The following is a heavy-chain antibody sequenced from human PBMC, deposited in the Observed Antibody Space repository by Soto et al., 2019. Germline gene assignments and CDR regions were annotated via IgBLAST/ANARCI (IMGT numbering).Heavy chain of an antibody. CDR2: ISWDGGST. D-gene: IGHD3-10*01. J-gene: IGHJ6*02. Sequence: SGGSLRLSCAASGFTFDDYTMHWVRQAPGKGLEWVSLISWDGGSTYYADSVKGRFTISRDNSKNSLYLQMNSLRTEDTALYYCAKALLWGSGSQPSYYYYGMDVWGQGTTVTVSS. CDR3: AKALLWGSGSQPSYYYYGMDV. CDR1: GFTFDDYT. V-gene: IGHV3-43*01.